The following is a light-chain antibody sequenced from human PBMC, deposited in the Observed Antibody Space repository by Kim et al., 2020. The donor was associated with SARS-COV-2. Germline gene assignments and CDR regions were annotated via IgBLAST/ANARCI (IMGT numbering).Light chain of an antibody. CDR2: LNSDGSH. Sequence: GASVKLTCTLSSGYSSYAIAWHQQQPEKGPRYLMKLNSDGSHSKGDGIPDRFSGSSSGAERYLTISSLQSEDEADYYCQTWGTGMVFGGGTQLTVL. V-gene: IGLV4-69*01. CDR3: QTWGTGMV. J-gene: IGLJ2*01. CDR1: SGYSSYA.